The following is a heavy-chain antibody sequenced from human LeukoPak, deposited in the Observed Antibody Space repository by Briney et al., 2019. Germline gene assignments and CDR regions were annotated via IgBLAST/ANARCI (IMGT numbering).Heavy chain of an antibody. CDR3: ARGVGLKGWYFDL. Sequence: ASVKVSCKASGYTFTSNYMHWVRQAPGQGLEWMGMINPGGGSTSYAQKLQGRVTMTTDTSTSTAYMELRSLRSDDTAVYYCARGVGLKGWYFDLWGRGTLVTVSS. J-gene: IGHJ2*01. CDR2: INPGGGST. CDR1: GYTFTSNY. V-gene: IGHV1-46*01.